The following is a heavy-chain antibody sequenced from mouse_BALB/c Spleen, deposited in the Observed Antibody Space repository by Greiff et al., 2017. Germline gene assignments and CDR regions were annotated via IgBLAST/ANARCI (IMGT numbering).Heavy chain of an antibody. Sequence: VNLVESGPGLVAPSQSLSITCTVSGFSLTSYGVHWVRQPPGKGLEWLGVIWAGGSTNYNSALMSRLSISKDNSKSQVFLKMNSLQTDDTAMYYCARERSGFAYWGQGTLVTVSA. CDR1: GFSLTSYG. V-gene: IGHV2-9*02. CDR2: IWAGGST. CDR3: ARERSGFAY. J-gene: IGHJ3*01.